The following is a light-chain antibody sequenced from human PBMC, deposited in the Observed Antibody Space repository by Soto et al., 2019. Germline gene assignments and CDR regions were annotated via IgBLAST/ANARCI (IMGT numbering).Light chain of an antibody. CDR2: SNA. V-gene: IGLV1-40*01. CDR3: QSYDSSLTNDV. Sequence: SVLTQPPSVSEAPGQRVTISCTGTSSDIGAGYDVHWYQQLPGAAPKLLIYSNAIRPSGVPDRFSASKSGTSASLAITGLRAEDEADYYCQSYDSSLTNDVFGTGTKVTVL. J-gene: IGLJ1*01. CDR1: SSDIGAGYD.